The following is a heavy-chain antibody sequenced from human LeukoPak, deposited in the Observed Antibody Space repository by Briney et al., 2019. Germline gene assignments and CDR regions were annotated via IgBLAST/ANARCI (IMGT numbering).Heavy chain of an antibody. V-gene: IGHV3-23*01. CDR2: ISGSGGST. Sequence: GGSLRLSCVASGFTFSSYAMSWVRQAPGKGLEWVSAISGSGGSTNYADSVKDRFTISRDNSKNTLYLQMNSLRAEDTAVFYCAKIYRAHGDYHSFDVWGQGTMVTVSS. D-gene: IGHD4-17*01. CDR1: GFTFSSYA. CDR3: AKIYRAHGDYHSFDV. J-gene: IGHJ3*01.